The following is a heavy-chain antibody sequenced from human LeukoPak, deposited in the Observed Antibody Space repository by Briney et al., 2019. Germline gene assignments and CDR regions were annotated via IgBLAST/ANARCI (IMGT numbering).Heavy chain of an antibody. J-gene: IGHJ5*02. CDR3: ARRLRIAAAASNWFDP. CDR1: GGSISSSSYY. D-gene: IGHD6-13*01. Sequence: PSETLSLTCTVSGGSISSSSYYWGWIRQPPGKGLEWFGSIYYSGSTYYNPSLKSRGTISVDTSKNQFSLKPSSVTAADTAVYYCARRLRIAAAASNWFDPWGQGTLVTVSS. V-gene: IGHV4-39*01. CDR2: IYYSGST.